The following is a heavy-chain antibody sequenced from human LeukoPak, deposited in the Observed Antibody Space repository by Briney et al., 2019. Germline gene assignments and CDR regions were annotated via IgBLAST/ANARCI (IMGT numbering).Heavy chain of an antibody. Sequence: GGSLRLSCAASGFTFSSYSMNWVRQAPGKGLEWVSSISSSSSYIYYADSVKGRFTISRDNAKNSLYLQMNSLRAEDTAVYYCARDRTAAGQEYFDYWGQGTLVTASS. CDR1: GFTFSSYS. CDR3: ARDRTAAGQEYFDY. V-gene: IGHV3-21*01. D-gene: IGHD6-13*01. J-gene: IGHJ4*02. CDR2: ISSSSSYI.